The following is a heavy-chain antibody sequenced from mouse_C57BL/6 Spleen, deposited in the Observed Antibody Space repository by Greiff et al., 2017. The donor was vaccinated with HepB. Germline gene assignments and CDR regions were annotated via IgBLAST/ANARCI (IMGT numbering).Heavy chain of an antibody. V-gene: IGHV1-42*01. CDR1: GYSFTGYY. Sequence: EVQLQQSGPELVKPGASVTISCKASGYSFTGYYMNWVKQSPEKSLEWIGEITPSTGGTTYNKKFKAKATLTVDKSSSQAYMQLKSLTSEDSAVYYRAIVAHYAMDYRGQGTSVTVSS. D-gene: IGHD1-1*01. CDR3: AIVAHYAMDY. CDR2: ITPSTGGT. J-gene: IGHJ4*01.